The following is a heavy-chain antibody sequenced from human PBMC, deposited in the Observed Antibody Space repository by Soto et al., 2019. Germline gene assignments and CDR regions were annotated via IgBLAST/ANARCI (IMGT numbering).Heavy chain of an antibody. CDR3: ARGSGLWWEGY. CDR1: GGSCNGYY. Sequence: QVQLHQWGAGLLKPSETLSLTCGVSGGSCNGYYWSWIRQPPGKGLEWLGGIHHSGNTNYNPSLKSPVSISVDPSKKQFSPMLSSVTAADTAVYYCARGSGLWWEGYWGQGSLVTVSS. V-gene: IGHV4-34*01. CDR2: IHHSGNT. J-gene: IGHJ4*02. D-gene: IGHD2-21*01.